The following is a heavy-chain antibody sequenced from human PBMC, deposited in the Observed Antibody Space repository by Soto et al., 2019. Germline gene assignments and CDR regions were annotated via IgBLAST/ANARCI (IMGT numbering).Heavy chain of an antibody. V-gene: IGHV3-48*02. J-gene: IGHJ4*02. CDR1: GFTFSSYS. Sequence: GSLRLSCAASGFTFSSYSMNWVRQAPGKGLEWVPYISSSSSTIYYADSVKGRFTISRDNAKNSLYLQMNSLRDEDTAVYYCASSAVAGTGIDYWGQGTLDTGSS. CDR2: ISSSSSTI. CDR3: ASSAVAGTGIDY. D-gene: IGHD6-19*01.